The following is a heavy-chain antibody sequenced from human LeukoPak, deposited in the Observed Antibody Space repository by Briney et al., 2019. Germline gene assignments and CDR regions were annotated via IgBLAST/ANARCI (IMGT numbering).Heavy chain of an antibody. V-gene: IGHV3-21*01. J-gene: IGHJ4*02. CDR3: ARSEPHDY. D-gene: IGHD1-14*01. CDR2: ISSNSSYI. Sequence: GGSLRLSCAASGFTFSSYSMNWVRQAPGKGLEWVSSISSNSSYIYYADSVKGRFTISRDNAKNSLCLQMNSLRAEDTAVYYCARSEPHDYWGQGTLVTVSS. CDR1: GFTFSSYS.